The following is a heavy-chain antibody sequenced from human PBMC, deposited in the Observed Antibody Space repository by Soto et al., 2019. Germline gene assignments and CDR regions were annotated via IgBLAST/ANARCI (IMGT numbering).Heavy chain of an antibody. J-gene: IGHJ4*02. CDR3: ARGYWISTSGQYYFDF. D-gene: IGHD2-2*01. Sequence: GPPVKVSCKASGYTFTGYAINSARQAPGHRLEWMGWINGGNGDTKYSQKFQGRVTISRDTSASTAYMERTSLGSEDTAVYHCARGYWISTSGQYYFDFWGQGTLVTVSS. CDR2: INGGNGDT. CDR1: GYTFTGYA. V-gene: IGHV1-3*01.